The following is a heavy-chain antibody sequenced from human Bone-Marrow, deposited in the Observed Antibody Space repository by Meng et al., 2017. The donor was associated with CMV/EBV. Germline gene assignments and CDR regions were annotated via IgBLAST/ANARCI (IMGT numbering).Heavy chain of an antibody. CDR3: AREQGYRITTDYYYGMDV. D-gene: IGHD4-11*01. J-gene: IGHJ6*02. Sequence: GGSLRLSCAASGFTFSTYSMNWVRQAPGKGLEWVSCISSSSGYIFYAGSVKGRFTISRDNAKNSLYLQMNSLRAEDTAVYYGAREQGYRITTDYYYGMDVWGQGTTVTVSS. CDR2: ISSSSGYI. CDR1: GFTFSTYS. V-gene: IGHV3-21*01.